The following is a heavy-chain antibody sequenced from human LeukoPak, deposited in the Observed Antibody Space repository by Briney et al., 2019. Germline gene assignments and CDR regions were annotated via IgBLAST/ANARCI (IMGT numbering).Heavy chain of an antibody. J-gene: IGHJ4*02. CDR3: AKEGYNWTPAGYFDF. CDR2: ISNNGGYT. Sequence: GGSLRLSCAASGFTFSSSAMSWVRQAPGKGLEWVSAISNNGGYTYYADSVQGRFTISRDNSKSTLCLQMNSLRAEDTAVYYCAKEGYNWTPAGYFDFWGQGTLVTVSS. D-gene: IGHD1-20*01. V-gene: IGHV3-23*01. CDR1: GFTFSSSA.